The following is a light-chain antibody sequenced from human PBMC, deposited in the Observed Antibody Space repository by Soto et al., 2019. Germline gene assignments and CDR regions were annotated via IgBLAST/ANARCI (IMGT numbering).Light chain of an antibody. J-gene: IGKJ1*01. CDR2: DAS. Sequence: DIQMTQPPSTLSASVGERATITCRASRSISSWLAWYQQKPGKAPRVLIYDASSLAGGVPSRFSGGGSGTEFTLTISSLQPDDFATYYCQQYNSYWTFGQGTMVEIK. CDR3: QQYNSYWT. V-gene: IGKV1-5*01. CDR1: RSISSW.